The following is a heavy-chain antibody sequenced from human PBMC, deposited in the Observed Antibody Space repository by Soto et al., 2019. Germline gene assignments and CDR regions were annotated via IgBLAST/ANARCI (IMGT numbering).Heavy chain of an antibody. V-gene: IGHV3-48*02. CDR1: GFIFSNYH. Sequence: DVQLVESGGGLVQPGGSLRLSCAASGFIFSNYHMNWVRQAPGKGLEWVSYIRNSGNTIYYANSVKGRFIISRDNAKGSLYLQMNSLRDEDTAVYYCTRQNIEHSSGWYPWGQGTLVTVSS. CDR2: IRNSGNTI. J-gene: IGHJ5*02. D-gene: IGHD6-13*01. CDR3: TRQNIEHSSGWYP.